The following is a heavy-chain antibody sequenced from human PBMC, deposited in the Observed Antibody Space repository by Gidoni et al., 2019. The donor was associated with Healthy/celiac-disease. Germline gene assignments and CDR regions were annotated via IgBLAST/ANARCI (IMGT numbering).Heavy chain of an antibody. CDR3: ARGAVAATPSAFDI. CDR2: VNPNSGGT. V-gene: IGHV1-2*04. J-gene: IGHJ3*02. CDR1: GYTFTGCY. D-gene: IGHD2-15*01. Sequence: QVQLVQSEAEVKNPGASVKVSCTASGYTFTGCYMHWVRQAPGQGLEWMGLVNPNSGGTNYAQKFQGWVTMTRDTSISTAYMELSRLRSDDTAVYYCARGAVAATPSAFDIWGQGTMVTVSS.